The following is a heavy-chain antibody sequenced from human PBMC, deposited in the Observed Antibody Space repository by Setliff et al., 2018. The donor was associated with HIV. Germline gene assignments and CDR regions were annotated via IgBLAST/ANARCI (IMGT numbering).Heavy chain of an antibody. V-gene: IGHV1-69*13. Sequence: SVKVSCKASGGTFSSYAISWVRQAPGQGLEWMGGITPIFRTAHYAQEFQGRVTITADEPTSTAYMELSSLRSEDTAVYYCAIYPFSRGSNYVSPDYFYAMDVWGQGTTVTVSS. CDR1: GGTFSSYA. J-gene: IGHJ6*02. D-gene: IGHD4-4*01. CDR3: AIYPFSRGSNYVSPDYFYAMDV. CDR2: ITPIFRTA.